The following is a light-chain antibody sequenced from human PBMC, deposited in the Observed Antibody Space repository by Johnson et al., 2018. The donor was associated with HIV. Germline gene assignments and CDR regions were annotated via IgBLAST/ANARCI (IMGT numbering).Light chain of an antibody. Sequence: QSVLTQPPSVSAAPGQKVTISCSGSSSNFGNNYVSWYLQLPGTAPKLLIYRNNQRPSGVPDRFSGSKSGTSASLAISGLQAEDAADYYCAAWDDSLNGPVFGTGTKVTVL. CDR2: RNN. CDR1: SSNFGNNY. J-gene: IGLJ1*01. CDR3: AAWDDSLNGPV. V-gene: IGLV1-47*01.